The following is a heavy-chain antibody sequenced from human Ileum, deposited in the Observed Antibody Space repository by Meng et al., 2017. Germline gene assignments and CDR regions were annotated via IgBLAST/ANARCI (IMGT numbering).Heavy chain of an antibody. D-gene: IGHD3-22*01. CDR1: GFTFRTFW. V-gene: IGHV3-7*01. CDR2: IDQDGSEE. Sequence: GESLKISCAASGFTFRTFWMNWVRQAPGKGLEWVANIDQDGSEEYYVDSVKGRFTISRDNAKNSLYLQMDSLGAEETAIYYCFRSVVAMGTRWFDPWGQGALVTVSS. CDR3: FRSVVAMGTRWFDP. J-gene: IGHJ5*02.